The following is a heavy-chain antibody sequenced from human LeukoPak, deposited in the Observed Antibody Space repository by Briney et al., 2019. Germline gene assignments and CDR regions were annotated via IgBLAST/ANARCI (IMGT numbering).Heavy chain of an antibody. CDR3: AKDRGY. V-gene: IGHV3-23*01. CDR1: GFTFSTFA. J-gene: IGHJ4*02. CDR2: ISDSGGST. Sequence: GGSLRLSCAASGFTFSTFAMTWVRQAPGKGLEWVSAISDSGGSTYYADSAKGRFTISRDNSENTLYLQMNSLRADDTAVYYCAKDRGYWGQGTLVTVSS.